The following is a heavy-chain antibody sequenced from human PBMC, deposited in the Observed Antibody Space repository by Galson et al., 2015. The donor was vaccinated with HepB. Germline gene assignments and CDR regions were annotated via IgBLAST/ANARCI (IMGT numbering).Heavy chain of an antibody. CDR2: IIPILGIA. CDR3: ARDPSGYNRNYYGMDV. J-gene: IGHJ6*02. D-gene: IGHD6-25*01. V-gene: IGHV1-69*04. Sequence: SVKVSCKASGGTFSSYTISWVRQAPGQGLEWMGRIIPILGIANYAQKFQGRVTITADKSTSTAHMELSSLRSEDTAVYYCARDPSGYNRNYYGMDVWGQGTTVTVSS. CDR1: GGTFSSYT.